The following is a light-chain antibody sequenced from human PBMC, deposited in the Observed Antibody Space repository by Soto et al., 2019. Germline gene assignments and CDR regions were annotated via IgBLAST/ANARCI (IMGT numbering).Light chain of an antibody. V-gene: IGLV1-44*01. CDR1: SSNIGSNA. Sequence: QSVLTQPPSASGTPGQRVTISCSGSSSNIGSNAVNWYQQFPGTAPKLLIYTDNQRPSVVPDRFSGSKSVTSASLAISGLQSEDEADYFCAAWDGSLNAYVFGTGTKVTVL. CDR3: AAWDGSLNAYV. CDR2: TDN. J-gene: IGLJ1*01.